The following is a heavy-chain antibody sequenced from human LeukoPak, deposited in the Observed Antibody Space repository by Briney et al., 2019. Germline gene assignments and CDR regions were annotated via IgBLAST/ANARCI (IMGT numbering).Heavy chain of an antibody. D-gene: IGHD1-26*01. V-gene: IGHV3-21*01. CDR1: GFTFSSYS. CDR3: TTDHVGATVEFDS. J-gene: IGHJ4*02. CDR2: ISSSSSYI. Sequence: GGSLRLSCAASGFTFSSYSMNWVRQAPGKGLEWVSSISSSSSYIYYADSVKGRFTISRDNAKNSLYLQMDSLRVEDTAIYYCTTDHVGATVEFDSWGQGTLVTVSS.